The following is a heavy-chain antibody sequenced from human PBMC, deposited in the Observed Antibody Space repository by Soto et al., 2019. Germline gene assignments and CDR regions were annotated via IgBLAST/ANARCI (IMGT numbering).Heavy chain of an antibody. CDR1: GGSISSYY. Sequence: SSETLSLTCTVSGGSISSYYWSWIRQPPGKGLEWIGYIYYSGSTNYNPSLKSRVTISVDTSKNQFSLKLSSVTAADTAVYYCARVGGVXDILTGYYSAEGYYFDYWGQGTLVTVSS. CDR3: ARVGGVXDILTGYYSAEGYYFDY. J-gene: IGHJ4*02. D-gene: IGHD3-9*01. CDR2: IYYSGST. V-gene: IGHV4-59*01.